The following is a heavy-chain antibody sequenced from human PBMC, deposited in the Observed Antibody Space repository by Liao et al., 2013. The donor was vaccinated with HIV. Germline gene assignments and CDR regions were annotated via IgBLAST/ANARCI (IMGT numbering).Heavy chain of an antibody. CDR2: ISPSGST. J-gene: IGHJ6*03. Sequence: QVQLQESGPRLLKPSKTLSLTCTVSGGSISGYNWNWIRQPAGKGLEWIGRISPSGSTNYNPSLMSRLTISVDTSKNQFSLMLSSVTAADTAMYYCARGAGVLYYYYYMDVWGKGTTVIVS. D-gene: IGHD6-13*01. CDR3: ARGAGVLYYYYYMDV. V-gene: IGHV4-4*07. CDR1: GGSISGYN.